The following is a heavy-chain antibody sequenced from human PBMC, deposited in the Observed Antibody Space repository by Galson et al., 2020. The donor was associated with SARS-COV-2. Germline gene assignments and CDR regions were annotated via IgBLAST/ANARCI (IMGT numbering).Heavy chain of an antibody. CDR2: IYYGGTT. J-gene: IGHJ4*02. D-gene: IGHD6-13*01. Sequence: KASETLSLSCTASGCSFSTNNCHWGWNRPPQGQGLEWIGSIYYGGTTYSNPSFKSRLTISMDTSKNQFPLNLSSVTGADTAVDYCSRDQGYGSSWFSVDTFDHWGQGTLVTVSS. V-gene: IGHV4-39*06. CDR1: GCSFSTNNCH. CDR3: SRDQGYGSSWFSVDTFDH.